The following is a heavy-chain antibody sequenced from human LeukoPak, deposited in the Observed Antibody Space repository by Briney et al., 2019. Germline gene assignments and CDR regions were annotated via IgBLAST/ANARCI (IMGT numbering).Heavy chain of an antibody. V-gene: IGHV3-74*01. D-gene: IGHD5-12*01. CDR2: INSDGSIT. J-gene: IGHJ4*02. CDR1: GYTFSTHA. Sequence: GSLRLSCAASGYTFSTHAMSWVRQAPGKGLMWVSRINSDGSITNYADTVKGRFTISRDNAKNTLYLQMNSLRAEDTAVYYYARVRATFSPHFDNWGQGTLVTVSS. CDR3: ARVRATFSPHFDN.